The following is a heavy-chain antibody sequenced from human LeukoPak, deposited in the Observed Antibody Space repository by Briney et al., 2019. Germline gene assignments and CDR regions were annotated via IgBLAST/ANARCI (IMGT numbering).Heavy chain of an antibody. J-gene: IGHJ4*02. D-gene: IGHD6-13*01. CDR2: ISGSGDNT. CDR3: AKDGYSSIPGFHFEY. V-gene: IGHV3-23*01. CDR1: GFTFSSYA. Sequence: GGSLRLSCAASGFTFSSYAMSWVRQPPGKGLEWVSGISGSGDNTYYANSVKGRFTISRDNSKKTLYLHLNSLRVEDAAVYYCAKDGYSSIPGFHFEYWGQGTPVTVSS.